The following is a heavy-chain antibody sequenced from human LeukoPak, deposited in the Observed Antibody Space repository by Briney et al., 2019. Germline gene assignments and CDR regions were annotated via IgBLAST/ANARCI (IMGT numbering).Heavy chain of an antibody. CDR3: ARGDTAIHFDY. Sequence: ASVKVSCKASGGTFSSYAISWVRQAPGQGLEWMGGIIPIFSTANYAQKFQGRVTITADESTSTAYMELSSLRSEDTAVYYCARGDTAIHFDYWGQGTLVTVSS. D-gene: IGHD5-18*01. V-gene: IGHV1-69*13. CDR2: IIPIFSTA. J-gene: IGHJ4*02. CDR1: GGTFSSYA.